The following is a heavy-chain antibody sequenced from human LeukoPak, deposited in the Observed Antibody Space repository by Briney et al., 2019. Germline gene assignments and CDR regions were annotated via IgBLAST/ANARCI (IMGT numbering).Heavy chain of an antibody. CDR1: GGTFSSYA. Sequence: SVKVSCKASGGTFSSYAISWVRQAPGQGLEWMGGIIPIFGTANYAQKFQGRVTITADESTSTAYMELSSLRSEDTAVYYCARDRQRVPSSSGWFDPWGQGTLVTVSS. CDR2: IIPIFGTA. J-gene: IGHJ5*02. CDR3: ARDRQRVPSSSGWFDP. V-gene: IGHV1-69*13. D-gene: IGHD6-13*01.